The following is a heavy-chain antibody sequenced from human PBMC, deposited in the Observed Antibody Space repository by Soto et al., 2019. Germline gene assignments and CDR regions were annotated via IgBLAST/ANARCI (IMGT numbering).Heavy chain of an antibody. CDR3: ARSGYSGYDLDY. CDR1: GVIFCDYG. CDR2: ITSTSNNI. D-gene: IGHD5-12*01. V-gene: IGHV3-48*04. Sequence: PGGSLRLCCAASGVIFCDYGMNWARQAPGRGLEWLSHITSTSNNIYYADSVKGRFTISRDNAKNSLYLQMNSLRAEDTAVYYCARSGYSGYDLDYWGQGTLVTVSS. J-gene: IGHJ4*02.